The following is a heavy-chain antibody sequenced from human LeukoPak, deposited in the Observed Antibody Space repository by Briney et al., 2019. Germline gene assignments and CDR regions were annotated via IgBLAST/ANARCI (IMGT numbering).Heavy chain of an antibody. V-gene: IGHV3-23*01. Sequence: PGGSLRLSCAASGFTFSSYAMSWARQAPGKGLEWVSAISGSGGSTYYADSVKGRFTISRDNSKNTLYLQMNSLRAEDTAVYYCAKVGAARHDFDYWGQGTLVTVSS. CDR1: GFTFSSYA. CDR2: ISGSGGST. J-gene: IGHJ4*02. CDR3: AKVGAARHDFDY. D-gene: IGHD6-6*01.